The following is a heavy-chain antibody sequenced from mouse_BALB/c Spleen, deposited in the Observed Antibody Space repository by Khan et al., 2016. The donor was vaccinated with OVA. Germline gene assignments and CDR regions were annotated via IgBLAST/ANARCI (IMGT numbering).Heavy chain of an antibody. D-gene: IGHD2-4*01. CDR1: GFSLNNYS. V-gene: IGHV2-2*02. CDR2: IWSAGST. J-gene: IGHJ3*01. CDR3: ARGGEDYGRGAVVAY. Sequence: QMQLEESGPGLVQPSQSLSITCTVSGFSLNNYSVHWVRQSPGKGLEWLGVIWSAGSTDYNAAFISSLTIRKDNSRSQVFSKMNSLLPNDTAIYFGARGGEDYGRGAVVAYWGQGTLVTVSA.